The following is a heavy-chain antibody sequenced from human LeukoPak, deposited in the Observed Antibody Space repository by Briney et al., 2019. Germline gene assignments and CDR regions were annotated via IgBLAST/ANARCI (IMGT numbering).Heavy chain of an antibody. Sequence: GGSLRLSCAASGFTFSSYGMHWVRQPPAKGLEWVAVISYVGSNKYYADSVKGRFTISRDNSKNTLYLQMNSLRAEDTAVYYCAKDHRITFGGVIAPDYWGQGTLVTVSS. CDR2: ISYVGSNK. CDR1: GFTFSSYG. CDR3: AKDHRITFGGVIAPDY. D-gene: IGHD3-16*02. J-gene: IGHJ4*02. V-gene: IGHV3-30*18.